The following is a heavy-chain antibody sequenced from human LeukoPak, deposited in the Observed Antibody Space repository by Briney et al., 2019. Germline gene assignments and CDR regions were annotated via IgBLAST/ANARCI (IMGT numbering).Heavy chain of an antibody. CDR2: ISAYNGNT. J-gene: IGHJ6*02. CDR1: GYTFTRYT. CDR3: ARQYYYGMDV. Sequence: GAPVKVSCKASGYTFTRYTISWGRQAPGQGLEGRGWISAYNGNTNYAQKLQGRVTMTTDTSTSTAYMELRSLRSDDTAVYYCARQYYYGMDVWGQGTTVTVSS. V-gene: IGHV1-18*01.